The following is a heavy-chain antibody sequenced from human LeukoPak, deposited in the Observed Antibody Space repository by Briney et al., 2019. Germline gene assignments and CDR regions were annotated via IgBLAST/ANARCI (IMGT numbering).Heavy chain of an antibody. CDR1: GYTFTSYG. CDR3: ARVVWELLYYYGMDV. J-gene: IGHJ6*02. V-gene: IGHV1-18*01. D-gene: IGHD1-26*01. Sequence: ASVKVSCKASGYTFTSYGISWVRQAPGQGLEWMGWISAYNGNTNYAQKLQGRVTMTTDTSTSTAYMELRSLRYDDTAVYYCARVVWELLYYYGMDVWGQGTTVTVSS. CDR2: ISAYNGNT.